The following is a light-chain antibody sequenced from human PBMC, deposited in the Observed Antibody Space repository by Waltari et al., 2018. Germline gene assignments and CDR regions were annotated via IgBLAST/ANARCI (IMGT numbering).Light chain of an antibody. J-gene: IGKJ5*01. Sequence: DIVMTQSPDSLAVSLGERATINCKSSQSVLSSSNNRNYVAWYQQKPGQPPKLLIYWASTRQSGVPARFSGSGSGTDFTLTVSSLQAEDVAVYFCQQYYTTPITFGQGTRLDIK. CDR1: QSVLSSSNNRNY. CDR2: WAS. V-gene: IGKV4-1*01. CDR3: QQYYTTPIT.